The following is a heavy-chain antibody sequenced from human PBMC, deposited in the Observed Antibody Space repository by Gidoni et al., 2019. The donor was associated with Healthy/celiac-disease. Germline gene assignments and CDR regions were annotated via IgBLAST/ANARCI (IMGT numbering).Heavy chain of an antibody. J-gene: IGHJ4*02. CDR3: AKASRRYSGSYSDY. V-gene: IGHV3-9*01. Sequence: EVQLVESGGGLVQPGRSLRLSCAASGFTFDDYAMHWVRQAPGKGLEWVSGISWNSGSIGYADSVKGRFTISRDNAKNSLYLQMNSLRAEDTALYYCAKASRRYSGSYSDYWGQGTLVTVSS. CDR2: ISWNSGSI. D-gene: IGHD1-26*01. CDR1: GFTFDDYA.